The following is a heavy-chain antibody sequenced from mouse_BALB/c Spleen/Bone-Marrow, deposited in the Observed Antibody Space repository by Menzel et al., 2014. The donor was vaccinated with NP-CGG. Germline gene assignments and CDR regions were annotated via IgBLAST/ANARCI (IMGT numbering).Heavy chain of an antibody. V-gene: IGHV3-8*02. CDR3: SRFGYDYALDY. CDR1: GDSITSGY. Sequence: VQLKQSGPSLVKPSQTLSLPCSVTGDSITSGYWNWIRKFPGNKLEYMGYISYSGSTYYNPSLKSRISITLDTSKNXYYLQLNSVTTEDTATYYCSRFGYDYALDYWGQGTSVTVSS. D-gene: IGHD2-2*01. CDR2: ISYSGST. J-gene: IGHJ4*01.